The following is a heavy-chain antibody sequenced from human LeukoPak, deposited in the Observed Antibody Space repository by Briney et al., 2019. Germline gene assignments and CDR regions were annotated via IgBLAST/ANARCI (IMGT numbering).Heavy chain of an antibody. CDR3: ARGTVTAPGY. V-gene: IGHV3-53*01. J-gene: IGHJ4*02. D-gene: IGHD4-17*01. Sequence: GGSLRLSCAASGFTVSTTYMTWVRQAPGKGLEWVSVIYTGGSTYYADSVKGRFTISRDISKNTLYLQMNSLRAEDTAVYYCARGTVTAPGYWGQGTLVTVSS. CDR1: GFTVSTTY. CDR2: IYTGGST.